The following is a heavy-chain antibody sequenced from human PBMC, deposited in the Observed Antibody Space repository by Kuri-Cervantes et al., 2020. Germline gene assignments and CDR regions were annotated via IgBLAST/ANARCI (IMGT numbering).Heavy chain of an antibody. CDR3: AKSRSRSYGSSGMDV. V-gene: IGHV3-30*18. Sequence: GESLKISCAASGFTFSSYGMHWVRQAPGKGLEWVAVISYDGSNKYYADSVKGRFTISRDNSKNTLYLQMNSLRAEDTAVYYCAKSRSRSYGSSGMDVWGQGTTVTVSS. J-gene: IGHJ6*02. CDR1: GFTFSSYG. CDR2: ISYDGSNK. D-gene: IGHD6-6*01.